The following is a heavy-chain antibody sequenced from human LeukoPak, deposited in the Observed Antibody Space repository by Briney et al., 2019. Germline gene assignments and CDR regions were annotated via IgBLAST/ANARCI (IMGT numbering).Heavy chain of an antibody. D-gene: IGHD2-2*01. J-gene: IGHJ4*02. CDR1: GYTFTGYY. Sequence: ASMKVSCKASGYTFTGYYMHWVRQAPGQGLEWMGWINPNSGGTNYAQRFQGRVTMTRDTSISTAYMELSRLRSDDTAVYYCARVVVVVPAARIRRYYFDYWGQGTLVTVSS. CDR2: INPNSGGT. CDR3: ARVVVVVPAARIRRYYFDY. V-gene: IGHV1-2*02.